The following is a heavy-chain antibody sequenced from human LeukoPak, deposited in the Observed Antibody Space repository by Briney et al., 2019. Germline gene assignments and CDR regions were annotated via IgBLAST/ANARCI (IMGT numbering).Heavy chain of an antibody. CDR3: ARGTNSSGWYGAFDY. J-gene: IGHJ4*02. CDR2: INPNSGGT. D-gene: IGHD6-19*01. CDR1: GYTFTGYY. Sequence: GASVRVSCKASGYTFTGYYMHWVRQAPGQGLEWMGWINPNSGGTNYAQKFQGRVTMTRDTSISTAYMELSRLRSDDTAVYYCARGTNSSGWYGAFDYWGQGTLVTVSS. V-gene: IGHV1-2*02.